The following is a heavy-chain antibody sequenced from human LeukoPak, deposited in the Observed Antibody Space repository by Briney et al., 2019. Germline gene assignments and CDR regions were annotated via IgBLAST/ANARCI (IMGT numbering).Heavy chain of an antibody. CDR3: AGHRFRAGGGYNYISWDM. CDR2: ISFSARP. CDR1: RGSISTSCYY. Sequence: SETLSLTCTVYRGSISTSCYYWSWIRPHPGKGLEYIVYISFSARPYSNPSLESRLTMSIDTTKNQFFLMLTSVTVADTAVYFCAGHRFRAGGGYNYISWDMWGPATMVTVSS. V-gene: IGHV4-31*03. J-gene: IGHJ3*02. D-gene: IGHD3-22*01.